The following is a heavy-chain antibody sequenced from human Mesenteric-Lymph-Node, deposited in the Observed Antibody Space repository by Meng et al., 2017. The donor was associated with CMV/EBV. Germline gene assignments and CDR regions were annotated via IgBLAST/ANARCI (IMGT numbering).Heavy chain of an antibody. V-gene: IGHV3-15*01. D-gene: IGHD3-10*01. CDR2: IKGDGTT. J-gene: IGHJ4*02. CDR3: VWFGESFDY. CDR1: GFTFRSYW. Sequence: GGSLRLSCAASGFTFRSYWMTWVRQAPGKGLEWTGRIKGDGTTDYAAPVKGRFTISRDDSKNMLYLQINSLKTEDTAMYYCVWFGESFDYWGQGTLVTVSS.